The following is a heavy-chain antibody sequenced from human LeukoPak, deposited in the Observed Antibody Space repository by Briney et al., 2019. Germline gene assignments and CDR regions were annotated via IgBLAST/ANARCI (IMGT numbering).Heavy chain of an antibody. D-gene: IGHD3-22*01. J-gene: IGHJ4*02. CDR3: ARDLNYYDSSDGSY. Sequence: GRSLRLSCAASGFTFSSYAMHWVRQAPGKGLEWVAVISYDGSNKYYADSVKGRFTISRDNSKNTLYLQMNSLRAEDTAVYYCARDLNYYDSSDGSYWGQGTLVTVSS. V-gene: IGHV3-30*01. CDR1: GFTFSSYA. CDR2: ISYDGSNK.